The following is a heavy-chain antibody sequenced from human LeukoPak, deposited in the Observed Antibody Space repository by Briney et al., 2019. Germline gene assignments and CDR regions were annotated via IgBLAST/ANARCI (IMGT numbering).Heavy chain of an antibody. CDR2: IYYSGST. CDR3: ARATYDILTGYYPLYFDS. Sequence: SETLSLTCTVSGGSISSSSYYWGWIRQPPGKGLEWIGSIYYSGSTYYNPSLKSRVTISVVTSKNQFSLKLSSVTAADTAVYYCARATYDILTGYYPLYFDSWGQGTLVTVSS. V-gene: IGHV4-39*07. J-gene: IGHJ4*02. CDR1: GGSISSSSYY. D-gene: IGHD3-9*01.